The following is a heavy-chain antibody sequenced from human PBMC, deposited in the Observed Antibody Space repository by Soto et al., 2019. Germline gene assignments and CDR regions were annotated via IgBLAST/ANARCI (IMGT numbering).Heavy chain of an antibody. CDR2: ISYDGSNK. Sequence: QVQLVESGGGVVQPGRSLRLSCAASGFTFSSYAMHWVRQAPGKGLEWVAVISYDGSNKYYADSVKGRFTISRDNSKNTLYLQMNSLRAEDTAVYYCARESIAVAGSGGMDVWGQGTTVTVSS. CDR3: ARESIAVAGSGGMDV. CDR1: GFTFSSYA. J-gene: IGHJ6*02. V-gene: IGHV3-30-3*01. D-gene: IGHD6-19*01.